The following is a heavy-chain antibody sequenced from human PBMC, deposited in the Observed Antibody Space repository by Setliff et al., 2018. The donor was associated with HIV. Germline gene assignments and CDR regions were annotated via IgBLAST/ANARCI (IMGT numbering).Heavy chain of an antibody. Sequence: SETLSLTCAVYGGSFSGYYWTWIRQPPGRGLEWIGEIIHSGGTNYNPSLKSRVTISIDTSKNQISLKLSSVTAADTAVYYCARGLNYYGSGSYLPLGYWGQGTLVTVSS. CDR2: IIHSGGT. V-gene: IGHV4-34*01. J-gene: IGHJ4*02. D-gene: IGHD3-10*01. CDR3: ARGLNYYGSGSYLPLGY. CDR1: GGSFSGYY.